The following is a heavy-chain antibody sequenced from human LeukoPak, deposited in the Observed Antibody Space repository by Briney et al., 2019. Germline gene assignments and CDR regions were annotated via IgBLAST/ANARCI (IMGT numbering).Heavy chain of an antibody. CDR3: ARVSSGYYWSYFDY. V-gene: IGHV3-66*02. D-gene: IGHD3-22*01. CDR2: IYSGGST. J-gene: IGHJ4*02. CDR1: GFTVSSNY. Sequence: PGGSLRLSCAASGFTVSSNYMSWVRQAPGKGLEWVSVIYSGGSTYYADSVKGRFTISRDNSKNTLYLQMNSLRAEDTAVHYCARVSSGYYWSYFDYWGQGTLVTVSS.